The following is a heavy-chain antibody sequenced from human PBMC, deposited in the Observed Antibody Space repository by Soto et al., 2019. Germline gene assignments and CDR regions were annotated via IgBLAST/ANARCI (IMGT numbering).Heavy chain of an antibody. CDR1: GYTFPDYW. J-gene: IGHJ4*02. D-gene: IGHD3-22*01. Sequence: RGESLKISCQGSGYTFPDYWITWVRQKPGKGLEWMGRIDPSDSQTYYSPSFRGHVTISATKSITTVFLQWSSLRASDTAMYYCARQIYDSDTGPNFQYYFDSWGQGTPVTVSS. CDR2: IDPSDSQT. V-gene: IGHV5-10-1*01. CDR3: ARQIYDSDTGPNFQYYFDS.